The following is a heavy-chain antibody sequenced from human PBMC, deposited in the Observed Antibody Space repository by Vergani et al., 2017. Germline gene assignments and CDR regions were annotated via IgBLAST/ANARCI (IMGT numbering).Heavy chain of an antibody. V-gene: IGHV3-33*01. Sequence: QVQLVESGGGVVQPGRSLRLSCAASGFTFSSYGMHWVRQAPGKGLEWVAVIWYDGSNKYYADSVKGRFTISRDNSKTTLYLQMNSLRAEDTAVYYCARDFAAGTGAFDIGGQGTMVTV. J-gene: IGHJ3*02. CDR3: ARDFAAGTGAFDI. CDR2: IWYDGSNK. D-gene: IGHD6-13*01. CDR1: GFTFSSYG.